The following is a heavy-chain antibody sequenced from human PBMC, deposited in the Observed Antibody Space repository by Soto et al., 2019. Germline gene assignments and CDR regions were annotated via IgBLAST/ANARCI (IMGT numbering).Heavy chain of an antibody. CDR2: INPILSMS. CDR3: ASSYGSGYRAFDY. V-gene: IGHV1-69*02. CDR1: GDTFTFYS. D-gene: IGHD3-10*01. J-gene: IGHJ4*02. Sequence: QVQLVQSGAEVKKPGSSVRVSCKASGDTFTFYSINWVRQAPGLGLEWTGRINPILSMSNYAQRFQGRVTMTPDKSTSTAYMELSSLRAEDTAMYYCASSYGSGYRAFDYWGQGALVTVSS.